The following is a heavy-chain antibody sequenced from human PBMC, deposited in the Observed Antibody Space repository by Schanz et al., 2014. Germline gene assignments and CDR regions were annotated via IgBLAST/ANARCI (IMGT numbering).Heavy chain of an antibody. V-gene: IGHV3-7*01. Sequence: EVQLVESGGGLVKPGGSLRLSCAASGFTFSSYWMTWVRQAPGKGLEWVANIKLDGSEKYFVDSVKGRFTISRDNARNSLYLQMNNLRAEDTAVYYCARGDTAGDYWGQGTLVTVSS. D-gene: IGHD2-21*02. J-gene: IGHJ4*02. CDR2: IKLDGSEK. CDR3: ARGDTAGDY. CDR1: GFTFSSYW.